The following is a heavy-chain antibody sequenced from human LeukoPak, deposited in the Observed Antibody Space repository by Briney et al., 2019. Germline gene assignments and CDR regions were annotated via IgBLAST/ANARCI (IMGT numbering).Heavy chain of an antibody. Sequence: GGSLRLSCAASGFTFSRYAMGWVRQAPGKGLEWVSLISGSTGSTYYADFVKGRFTISRDNSKNTLYLQMNSLRAEDTAVYYCAKTKGATHAPADYWGQGTLVTVSS. CDR1: GFTFSRYA. CDR3: AKTKGATHAPADY. V-gene: IGHV3-23*01. D-gene: IGHD1-26*01. CDR2: ISGSTGST. J-gene: IGHJ4*02.